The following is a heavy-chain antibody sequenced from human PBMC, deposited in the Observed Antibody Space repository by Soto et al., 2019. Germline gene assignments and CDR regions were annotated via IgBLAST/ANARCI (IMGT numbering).Heavy chain of an antibody. CDR1: GGSITGGSISSTTYY. CDR3: ARSDGRY. J-gene: IGHJ4*02. CDR2: IYYSGST. V-gene: IGHV4-61*05. Sequence: SETLSLTCTVSGGSITGGSISSTTYYWGWMRQPPGKGLEWIGYIYYSGSTNYNPSLKSRVTISVDTSKNQFSLKLSSVTAADTAVYYCARSDGRYWGQGTLVTVSS.